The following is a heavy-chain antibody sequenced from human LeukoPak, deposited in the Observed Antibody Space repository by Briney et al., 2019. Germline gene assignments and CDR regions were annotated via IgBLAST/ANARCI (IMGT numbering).Heavy chain of an antibody. V-gene: IGHV3-21*01. J-gene: IGHJ4*02. CDR1: GFTFSSYS. CDR3: ARDSELLWFGELLGGYFDY. CDR2: ISSSSSYI. Sequence: GGSLRLSCAASGFTFSSYSMNWVRQAPGKGLEWVSSISSSSSYIYYADSVKGRFTISRDNAKNSLYLQMNSLRAEDTAVYYCARDSELLWFGELLGGYFDYWGQGTLVTVSS. D-gene: IGHD3-10*01.